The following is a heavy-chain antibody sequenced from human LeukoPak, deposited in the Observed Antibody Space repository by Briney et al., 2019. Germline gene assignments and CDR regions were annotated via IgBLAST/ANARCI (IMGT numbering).Heavy chain of an antibody. D-gene: IGHD4-11*01. V-gene: IGHV3-74*01. Sequence: PGGSLRLSCAASGFTFRSYWMHWVRQAPGKGLVWVSRINRDGSSTSYADSEKGRFTISRDNAKNTLYLQMNSLRAEDTAVYYCARDSTTDAFDIWGQGTMVTVSS. CDR1: GFTFRSYW. CDR2: INRDGSST. J-gene: IGHJ3*02. CDR3: ARDSTTDAFDI.